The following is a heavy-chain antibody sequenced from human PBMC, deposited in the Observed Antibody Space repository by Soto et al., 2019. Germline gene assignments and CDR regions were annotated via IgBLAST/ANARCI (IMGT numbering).Heavy chain of an antibody. CDR1: GFTFSDYY. CDR3: ARVRESHDYSNYDFVRPYYYYYMDV. V-gene: IGHV3-11*01. Sequence: GGSLRLSCAASGFTFSDYYMSWIRQAPGKGLEWVSYISSSGSTIYYADSVKGRFTISRDNAKNPLYLQMNSLRAEDTAVYYCARVRESHDYSNYDFVRPYYYYYMDVWGKGTTVTVSS. CDR2: ISSSGSTI. J-gene: IGHJ6*03. D-gene: IGHD4-4*01.